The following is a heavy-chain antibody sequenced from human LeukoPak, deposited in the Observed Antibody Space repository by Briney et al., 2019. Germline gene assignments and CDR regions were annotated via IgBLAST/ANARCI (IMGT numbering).Heavy chain of an antibody. V-gene: IGHV4-61*02. CDR3: ARGNVPSVWGSYRYIQYYFDY. Sequence: PSETLSLTCSVSGGSISSGGYYWTWIRQPAGKGLEWIGRIYTSGSTNYNPSLKSRVTISVDTSKNQFSLKLSSVTAADTAVYYCARGNVPSVWGSYRYIQYYFDYWGQGTLVTVSS. CDR1: GGSISSGGYY. D-gene: IGHD3-16*02. CDR2: IYTSGST. J-gene: IGHJ4*02.